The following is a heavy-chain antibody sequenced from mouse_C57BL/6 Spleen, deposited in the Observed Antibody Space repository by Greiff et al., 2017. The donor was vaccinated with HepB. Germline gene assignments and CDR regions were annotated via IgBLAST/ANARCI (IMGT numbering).Heavy chain of an antibody. D-gene: IGHD2-2*01. CDR1: GYAFSSYW. Sequence: VQLQQSGAELVKPGASVKISCKASGYAFSSYWMNWVKQRPGKGLEWIGQIYPGDGDTNYNGKFKGKATLTADKSSSTAYMQLSSLTSEDSAVYVCARERVTGGSWFAYWGQGTLVTVSA. CDR3: ARERVTGGSWFAY. J-gene: IGHJ3*01. CDR2: IYPGDGDT. V-gene: IGHV1-80*01.